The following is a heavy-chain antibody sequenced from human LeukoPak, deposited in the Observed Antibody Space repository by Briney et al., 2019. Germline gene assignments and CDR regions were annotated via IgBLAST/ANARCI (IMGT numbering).Heavy chain of an antibody. CDR3: TRTGDIVATIGFFDY. Sequence: GGSLRLSCTASGFTFGDYAMSWVRQAPGKGLEWVGFIRSKAYGGTTEYAASVKGRFTISRDDSKSIAYLQMNSLKTEDTAVYYCTRTGDIVATIGFFDYWGQGTLVTVSS. CDR2: IRSKAYGGTT. V-gene: IGHV3-49*04. CDR1: GFTFGDYA. D-gene: IGHD5-12*01. J-gene: IGHJ4*02.